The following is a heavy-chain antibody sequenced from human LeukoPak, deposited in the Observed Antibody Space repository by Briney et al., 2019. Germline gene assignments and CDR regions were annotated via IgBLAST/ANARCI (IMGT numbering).Heavy chain of an antibody. CDR2: IYYSGSS. Sequence: SETLSLTCTVSGGSISSGDYYWSWIRQPPGKGLEWIGYIYYSGSSYYNPSLKSRVTISVDTSKNQFSLKLSSVTAADTAVYYCARASEWLSIDPWGQGTLVTVSS. CDR1: GGSISSGDYY. J-gene: IGHJ5*02. CDR3: ARASEWLSIDP. V-gene: IGHV4-30-4*01. D-gene: IGHD3-3*01.